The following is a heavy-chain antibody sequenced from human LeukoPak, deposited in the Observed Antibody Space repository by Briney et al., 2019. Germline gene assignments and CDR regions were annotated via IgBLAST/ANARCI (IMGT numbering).Heavy chain of an antibody. CDR2: ISYDGSNK. CDR3: ARVGSAAGSDY. Sequence: PGGSLRLSCAASGFTLSSYAMHWVRQAPGKGLEWVAVISYDGSNKYYADSVKGRFTISRDNSKNTLYLQMNSLRAEDTAVYYCARVGSAAGSDYWGQGTLVTVSS. V-gene: IGHV3-30-3*01. D-gene: IGHD6-13*01. CDR1: GFTLSSYA. J-gene: IGHJ4*02.